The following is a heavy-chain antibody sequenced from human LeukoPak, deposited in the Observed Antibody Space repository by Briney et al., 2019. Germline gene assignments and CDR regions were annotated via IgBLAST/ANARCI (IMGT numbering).Heavy chain of an antibody. J-gene: IGHJ3*02. CDR2: ISPSGGST. CDR1: GYTFTSYY. V-gene: IGHV1-46*01. CDR3: TRTYYYDSSGYYYGRDAFDI. Sequence: ASVKVSCKASGYTFTSYYIHWVRHAPGQGHEWMGIISPSGGSTSYAQNFQGRVTMTRDTSTSTVYMELSSLRSEDTAVYYCTRTYYYDSSGYYYGRDAFDIWGQGTMVTVSS. D-gene: IGHD3-22*01.